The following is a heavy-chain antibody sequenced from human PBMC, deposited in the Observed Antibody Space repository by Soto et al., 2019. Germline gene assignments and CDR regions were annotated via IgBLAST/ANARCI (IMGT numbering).Heavy chain of an antibody. CDR3: ARGDDSSGYYWDY. V-gene: IGHV1-69*02. CDR1: GGTFSSYT. CDR2: IIPILGIA. Sequence: QVQLVQSGAEVKKPGSSVKVSCKASGGTFSSYTISWVRQAPGQGLEWMGRIIPILGIANYAQKFQGRVTITADKSTSTAYRELKSLRSEDTAVYYCARGDDSSGYYWDYWGQGTLVTVSS. D-gene: IGHD3-22*01. J-gene: IGHJ4*02.